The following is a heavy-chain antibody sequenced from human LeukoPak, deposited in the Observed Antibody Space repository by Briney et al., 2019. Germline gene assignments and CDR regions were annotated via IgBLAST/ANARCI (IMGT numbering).Heavy chain of an antibody. V-gene: IGHV4-4*02. J-gene: IGHJ3*02. CDR3: ARGNWNDGLDAFDI. Sequence: SGTLSLTCAVSGGSISSSNWWSWVRQPPGKGLEWIGEIYHSGSTNYNPSLTSRVTISVDTSKNQFSLRLSSVTAADTAVYYCARGNWNDGLDAFDIWGQGTMVTVSS. CDR1: GGSISSSNW. CDR2: IYHSGST. D-gene: IGHD1-20*01.